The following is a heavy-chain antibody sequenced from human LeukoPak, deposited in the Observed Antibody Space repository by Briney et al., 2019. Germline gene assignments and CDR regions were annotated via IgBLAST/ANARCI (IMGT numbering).Heavy chain of an antibody. V-gene: IGHV1-2*02. CDR1: GYTFIGYY. D-gene: IGHD3-22*01. Sequence: ASVKVSCKASGYTFIGYYMHWVRQAPGQGLEWMGWINPNSGGTNYAQKLQGRVTMTTDTSTSTAYMELRSLRSDDTAVYYCARDLVRDYYDSSGYYFNWGQGTLVTVSS. CDR3: ARDLVRDYYDSSGYYFN. CDR2: INPNSGGT. J-gene: IGHJ4*02.